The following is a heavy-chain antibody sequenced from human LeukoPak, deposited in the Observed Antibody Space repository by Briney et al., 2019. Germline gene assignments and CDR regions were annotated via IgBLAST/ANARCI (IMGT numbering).Heavy chain of an antibody. Sequence: SVKVSFKASGGTFSSYAISWVRQAPGQGLEWMGGIIPIFGTANYAQKFQGRVTITADESTSTAYMELSSLRSEDTAVYYCARDRTQAFDIWGQGTMVTVSS. CDR1: GGTFSSYA. CDR2: IIPIFGTA. V-gene: IGHV1-69*13. J-gene: IGHJ3*02. CDR3: ARDRTQAFDI.